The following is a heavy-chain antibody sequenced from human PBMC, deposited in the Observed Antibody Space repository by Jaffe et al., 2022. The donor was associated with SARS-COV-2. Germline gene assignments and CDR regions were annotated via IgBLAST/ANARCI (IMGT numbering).Heavy chain of an antibody. D-gene: IGHD2-15*01. V-gene: IGHV4-31*03. CDR3: ARRLSVVVAAPFDY. CDR2: IYYSGST. J-gene: IGHJ4*02. Sequence: QVQLQESGPGLVKTSQTLSLTCTVSGASITSGGYYWSWIRQHPGKGLEWIGHIYYSGSTYYNPSLKSRLTISVDTSNNQFSLMLNSVNVADTAVYYCARRLSVVVAAPFDYWGQGTLVTVSS. CDR1: GASITSGGYY.